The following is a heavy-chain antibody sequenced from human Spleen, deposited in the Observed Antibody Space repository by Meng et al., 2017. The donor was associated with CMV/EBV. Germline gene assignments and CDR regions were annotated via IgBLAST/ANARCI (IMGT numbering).Heavy chain of an antibody. CDR2: INPNSGGT. Sequence: KASGYTFTDYDMHWVRQAPGQGLEWMGWINPNSGGTKFARKFQGRVTMTRDTSISTVYMFLSNLRSDDTAVYYCTREDHCGGDCYTVWGQGTLVTVSS. CDR1: GYTFTDYD. D-gene: IGHD2-21*01. CDR3: TREDHCGGDCYTV. J-gene: IGHJ4*02. V-gene: IGHV1-2*02.